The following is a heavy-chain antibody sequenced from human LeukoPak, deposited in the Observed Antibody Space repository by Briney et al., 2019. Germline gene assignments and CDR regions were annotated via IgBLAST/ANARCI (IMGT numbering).Heavy chain of an antibody. CDR1: GYTFSSYW. Sequence: GESLKISCKGSGYTFSSYWIGWVRQMPGKGLEWMGIIYPSDSDTRYSPSFQGQVAISADKSISTAYLHWSSLRASDTAMYYCARRPSYDFWSGYYGVDGLDVWGQGTMVTVSS. CDR3: ARRPSYDFWSGYYGVDGLDV. J-gene: IGHJ3*01. D-gene: IGHD3-3*01. CDR2: IYPSDSDT. V-gene: IGHV5-51*01.